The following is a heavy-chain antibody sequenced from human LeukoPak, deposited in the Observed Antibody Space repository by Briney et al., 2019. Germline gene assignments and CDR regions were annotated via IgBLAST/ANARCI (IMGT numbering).Heavy chain of an antibody. CDR1: GFTFSSYA. CDR3: AREKPDFSSIDY. J-gene: IGHJ4*02. V-gene: IGHV3-30*01. CDR2: ISYDGSNK. D-gene: IGHD1-14*01. Sequence: GGSLRLSCAASGFTFSSYAMHWVRQAPGKGLEWVAVISYDGSNKYYADSVKGRFTISRDNSKNTLYLQMNSLRAEDTAVYYCAREKPDFSSIDYWGQGTLVTVSA.